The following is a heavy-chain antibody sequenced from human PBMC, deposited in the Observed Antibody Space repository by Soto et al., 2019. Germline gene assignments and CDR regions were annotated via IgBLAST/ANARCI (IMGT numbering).Heavy chain of an antibody. CDR3: ENVPGGGGSSELVGYYYGMDV. D-gene: IGHD1-26*01. Sequence: GGSLRLSCAASGFTFSSYAMSWVRQAPGKGLEWVSAISGSGVSTYYADSVKGRFTISRDNSKNTLYLQMNSLRAEDTAVYYGENVPGGGGSSELVGYYYGMDVWGQGTTVTVSS. J-gene: IGHJ6*02. CDR2: ISGSGVST. V-gene: IGHV3-23*01. CDR1: GFTFSSYA.